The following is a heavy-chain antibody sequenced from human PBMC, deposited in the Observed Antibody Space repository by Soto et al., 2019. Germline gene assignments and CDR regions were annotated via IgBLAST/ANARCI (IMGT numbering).Heavy chain of an antibody. D-gene: IGHD2-2*01. CDR1: GYTFTSYA. V-gene: IGHV1-3*01. J-gene: IGHJ4*02. CDR2: INAGNGNT. CDR3: ARDLYCSSTSCYRKVDY. Sequence: GASVKVSCKASGYTFTSYAMHWVRQAPGQRLEWMGWINAGNGNTKYSQKFQGRVTITRDTSASTAYMELSSLRSEDTAVYYCARDLYCSSTSCYRKVDYWGQGTLVTVSS.